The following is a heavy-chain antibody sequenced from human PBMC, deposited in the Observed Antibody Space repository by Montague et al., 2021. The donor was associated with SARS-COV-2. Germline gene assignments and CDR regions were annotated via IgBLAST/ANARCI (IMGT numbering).Heavy chain of an antibody. Sequence: CAISGDSVSSNSATWDWHRQSPSRRLEFLGRTYYKSLWKSDYARSVKGRIAINPDTSKNQFSLQLSSVTPEDTALYYCVRGIEAAGSYDYWGQGTLVTVSS. D-gene: IGHD6-13*01. CDR2: TYYKSLWKS. J-gene: IGHJ4*02. CDR3: VRGIEAAGSYDY. CDR1: GDSVSSNSAT. V-gene: IGHV6-1*01.